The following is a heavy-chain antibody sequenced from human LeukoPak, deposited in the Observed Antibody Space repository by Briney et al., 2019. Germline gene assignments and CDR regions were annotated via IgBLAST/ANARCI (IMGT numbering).Heavy chain of an antibody. V-gene: IGHV4-4*07. J-gene: IGHJ5*02. CDR2: IYTSGST. CDR1: GGSISSYY. Sequence: SEILSLTCTVSGGSISSYYWSWIRQPAGKGLEWIGRIYTSGSTNYNPSLKSRVTMSVDTSKNQFSLKLSSVTAADTAVYYCARDFSTIFGPGGVWFDPWGQGTLVTVSS. D-gene: IGHD3-3*01. CDR3: ARDFSTIFGPGGVWFDP.